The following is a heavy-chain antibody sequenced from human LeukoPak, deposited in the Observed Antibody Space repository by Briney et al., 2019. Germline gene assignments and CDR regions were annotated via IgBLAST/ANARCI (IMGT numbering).Heavy chain of an antibody. J-gene: IGHJ5*02. D-gene: IGHD5-12*01. CDR2: ISGSGGST. V-gene: IGHV3-23*01. CDR1: GFTFSDYY. Sequence: GGSLRLSCAASGFTFSDYYMSWIRQAPGKGLEWVSAISGSGGSTYYADSVKGRFTISRDISKNTLYLQMNSLRAEDTAVYYCAKDYSGYDWNNWFDPWGQGTLVTVSS. CDR3: AKDYSGYDWNNWFDP.